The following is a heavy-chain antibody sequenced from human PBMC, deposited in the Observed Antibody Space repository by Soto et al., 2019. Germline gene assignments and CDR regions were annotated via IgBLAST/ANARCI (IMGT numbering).Heavy chain of an antibody. CDR2: IYAGGNT. D-gene: IGHD3-9*01. CDR1: GFSVTSNY. J-gene: IGHJ4*02. CDR3: ARVTTFYDILTSSYALNYFDY. Sequence: GGSLRLSCAASGFSVTSNYMTWVRQAPGKGLECVSVIYAGGNTYYPDSVKGRFTISSGNSKNTLFLQMNNLRAEHTAVYYCARVTTFYDILTSSYALNYFDYWGQGTRVTVSS. V-gene: IGHV3-53*01.